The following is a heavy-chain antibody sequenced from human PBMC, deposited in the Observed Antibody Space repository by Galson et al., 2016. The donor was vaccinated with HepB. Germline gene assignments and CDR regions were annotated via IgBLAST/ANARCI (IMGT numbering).Heavy chain of an antibody. V-gene: IGHV2-70*01. CDR1: GFSLSTSGMC. Sequence: PALVKPTQTLTLTCTFSGFSLSTSGMCVSWIRQPPGKALEWLALIDWDDDKYYSTSLKTRLTISKDTSKNQVVLTMTNMDPVDTATYYCARIKWELVDEILVGDWYFDLWGRGTLVTVSS. CDR3: ARIKWELVDEILVGDWYFDL. J-gene: IGHJ2*01. D-gene: IGHD1-26*01. CDR2: IDWDDDK.